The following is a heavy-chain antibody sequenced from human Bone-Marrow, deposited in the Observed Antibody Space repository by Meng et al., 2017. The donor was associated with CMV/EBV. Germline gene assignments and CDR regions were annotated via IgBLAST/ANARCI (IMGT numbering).Heavy chain of an antibody. CDR2: INPNSGGT. CDR3: ARDQLGYCSSTSCYLGDYYYGMDV. CDR1: GYTFTGYY. Sequence: ASVKVSCKASGYTFTGYYMHWVRQAPGQGLEWMGWINPNSGGTNYAQKFQGRVTMTRDTSISTAYMELSRLRSDDTAVYYWARDQLGYCSSTSCYLGDYYYGMDVWGQGTTVTVSS. V-gene: IGHV1-2*02. J-gene: IGHJ6*02. D-gene: IGHD2-2*01.